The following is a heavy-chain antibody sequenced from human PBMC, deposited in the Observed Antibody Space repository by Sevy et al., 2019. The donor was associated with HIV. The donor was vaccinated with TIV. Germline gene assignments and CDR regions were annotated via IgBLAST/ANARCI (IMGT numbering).Heavy chain of an antibody. CDR1: GDSVSSSSAA. V-gene: IGHV6-1*01. D-gene: IGHD1-1*01. CDR3: ARGDELNSYYYGMDV. J-gene: IGHJ6*02. Sequence: SQTLSLTCAISGDSVSSSSAAWNWFRQSPSRGLEWLGRTYYRSKCYNNYAVSVKSRVTINPDTSENQFSLHLNSVTPEDTAVYFCARGDELNSYYYGMDVWGQGTTVTVSS. CDR2: TYYRSKCYN.